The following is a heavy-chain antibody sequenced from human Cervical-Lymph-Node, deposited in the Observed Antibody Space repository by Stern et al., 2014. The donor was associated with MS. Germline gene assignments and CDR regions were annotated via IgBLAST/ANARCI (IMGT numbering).Heavy chain of an antibody. V-gene: IGHV1-2*02. J-gene: IGHJ5*02. D-gene: IGHD3-10*01. Sequence: QVQLGQSGAEARKPGASVKISCKASGYGFTDFYLFWVRQAPGKGLECMGWINADNGGIKYVEKFQGRVSVTRDTYVSTTYLELRRLTSDDTAVYYCARRGVLGDMDLWGQGTPVTVSS. CDR1: GYGFTDFY. CDR2: INADNGGI. CDR3: ARRGVLGDMDL.